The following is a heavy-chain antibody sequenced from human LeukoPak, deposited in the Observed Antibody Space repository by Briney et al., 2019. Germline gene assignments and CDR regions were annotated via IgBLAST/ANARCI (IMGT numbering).Heavy chain of an antibody. D-gene: IGHD3-16*02. V-gene: IGHV3-33*01. J-gene: IGHJ4*02. CDR2: IWYDGSSK. CDR1: GFTFSSYG. CDR3: ARDFELSH. Sequence: GGCLRLSCAASGFTFSSYGMHWVRQAPGKGLEWVALIWYDGSSKHYADSVRGRFTISRDNSKNTLYLQMNSLRAEDTAVYYCARDFELSHWGQGTLVTVSS.